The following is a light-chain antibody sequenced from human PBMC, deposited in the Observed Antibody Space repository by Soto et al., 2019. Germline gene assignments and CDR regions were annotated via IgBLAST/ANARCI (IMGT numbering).Light chain of an antibody. CDR1: QRSSSY. CDR2: AAS. Sequence: DSQMTQSPSSLSASVGDRGTITCRASQRSSSYLNWYQQKPGKAPKLLIYAASSLQSGVPSRFSGSGSGTDFTLTISSLQPEDFATYYCQQSYSTPYTFGQGTKLEIK. CDR3: QQSYSTPYT. J-gene: IGKJ2*01. V-gene: IGKV1-39*01.